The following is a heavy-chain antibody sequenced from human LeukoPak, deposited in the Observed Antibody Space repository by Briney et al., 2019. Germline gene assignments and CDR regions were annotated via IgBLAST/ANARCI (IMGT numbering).Heavy chain of an antibody. CDR3: ARGRGITMVYMDV. V-gene: IGHV4-38-2*02. J-gene: IGHJ6*03. D-gene: IGHD3-10*01. Sequence: SETLSLTCTVSGYSISSGYYWAWIRQPPGKGLEWIGSIFHTGSTYHNPSLKSRVTISADTSKNQFSLKLSSVTAADTAVYYCARGRGITMVYMDVWGKGTTVTVSS. CDR1: GYSISSGYY. CDR2: IFHTGST.